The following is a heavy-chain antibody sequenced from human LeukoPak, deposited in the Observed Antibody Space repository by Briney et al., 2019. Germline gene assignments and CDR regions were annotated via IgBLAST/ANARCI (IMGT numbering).Heavy chain of an antibody. CDR1: GFTFSSYA. D-gene: IGHD3-22*01. J-gene: IGHJ4*02. Sequence: PGGSLRLSCAASGFTFSSYAMHWVRQAPGKGLEWVAVISYDGSNKYYADSVKGRFTISRDNSKNTLYLQMNSLRAEDTAVYYCAKEHYITMIVVVIRNYFDYWGQGTLVTVSS. CDR2: ISYDGSNK. CDR3: AKEHYITMIVVVIRNYFDY. V-gene: IGHV3-30-3*01.